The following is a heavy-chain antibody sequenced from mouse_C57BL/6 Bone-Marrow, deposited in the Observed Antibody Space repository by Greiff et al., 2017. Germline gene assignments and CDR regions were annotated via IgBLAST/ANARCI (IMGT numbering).Heavy chain of an antibody. CDR1: GYTFTSYG. CDR3: AREGDYDGPAWFAY. V-gene: IGHV1-81*01. CDR2: IYPRSGNT. Sequence: QVQLQQSGAELARPGASVKLSCKASGYTFTSYGISWVKQRTGQGLEWIGEIYPRSGNTYYNEKFKGKATLTADKSSSTAYMELRRLTSEDSAVYFGAREGDYDGPAWFAYWGQGTLVTVSA. J-gene: IGHJ3*01. D-gene: IGHD2-4*01.